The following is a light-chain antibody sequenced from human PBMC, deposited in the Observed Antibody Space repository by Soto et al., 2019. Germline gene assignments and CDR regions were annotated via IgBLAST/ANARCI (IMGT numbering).Light chain of an antibody. V-gene: IGKV3-11*01. Sequence: EIVVTQSPATLSLSPGERATLSCRASQSVSSYLAWYQQKPGQAPRLLIYDASNRATGSPARFRGSGSGTDFTLTISSLGPEDFAVYYWQPRSNWTFGGGTKVELK. CDR3: QPRSNWT. CDR2: DAS. J-gene: IGKJ4*01. CDR1: QSVSSY.